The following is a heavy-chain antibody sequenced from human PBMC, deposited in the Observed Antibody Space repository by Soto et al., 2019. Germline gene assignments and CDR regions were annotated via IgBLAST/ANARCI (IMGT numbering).Heavy chain of an antibody. Sequence: PSETLSLTCAVYGGSFSGYYWSWIRQPPGKGLEWIGEINHSGSTNYNPSLKSRVTISVDTSKNQFSLKLSSVTAADTAVYYCARGRGWYTNYYGMDVWGQGTTVTVSS. J-gene: IGHJ6*02. CDR1: GGSFSGYY. V-gene: IGHV4-34*01. D-gene: IGHD6-19*01. CDR2: INHSGST. CDR3: ARGRGWYTNYYGMDV.